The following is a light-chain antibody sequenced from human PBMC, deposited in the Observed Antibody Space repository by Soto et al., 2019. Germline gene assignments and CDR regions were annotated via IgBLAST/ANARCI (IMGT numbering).Light chain of an antibody. V-gene: IGLV1-40*01. CDR3: QSYDSSLSGFYV. CDR2: GNS. J-gene: IGLJ1*01. CDR1: SGNIGAGYD. Sequence: QSVLTQPPSVSGAPGQRVTISCTGSSGNIGAGYDVHWYQQLPGTAPKLLIYGNSNRPSGVPDRFSGSKSGTSASLAITGLQAEDEADYYCQSYDSSLSGFYVFGTGTKVTVL.